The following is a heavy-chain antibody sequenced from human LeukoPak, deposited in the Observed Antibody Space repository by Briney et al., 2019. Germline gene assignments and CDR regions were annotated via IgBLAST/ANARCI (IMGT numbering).Heavy chain of an antibody. J-gene: IGHJ6*02. V-gene: IGHV3-43*02. Sequence: PGGSLRLSCAASGFTLDAFAMPWVRQAPGKGLEWVSLIDKDGRKTYYADSVKGRFTISRDNSKNSLYLQMNSLRTEDTALYYCATWAFYHSLDVWGRGATVIVSS. CDR2: IDKDGRKT. CDR3: ATWAFYHSLDV. D-gene: IGHD1-26*01. CDR1: GFTLDAFA.